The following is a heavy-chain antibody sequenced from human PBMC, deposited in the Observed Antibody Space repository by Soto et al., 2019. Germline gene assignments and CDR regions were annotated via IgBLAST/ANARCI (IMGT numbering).Heavy chain of an antibody. CDR3: ARGPYKKLIVVVPAAYVHYFDY. J-gene: IGHJ4*02. CDR2: IYYSGST. D-gene: IGHD2-2*01. Sequence: SETLSLTFTVSGGSISSGGYSWSWIRQHPGKGLEWIGYIYYSGSTYYNPSLKSRVTISVDTSKNQFSLKLSSVTAADTAVYYWARGPYKKLIVVVPAAYVHYFDYWVQVTLVTVSS. V-gene: IGHV4-31*03. CDR1: GGSISSGGYS.